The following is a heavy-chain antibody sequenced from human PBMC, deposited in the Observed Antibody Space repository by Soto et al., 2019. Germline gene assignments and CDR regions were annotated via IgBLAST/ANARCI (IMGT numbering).Heavy chain of an antibody. CDR1: GFTFSSYA. CDR3: ARDPLWFGENYFDY. V-gene: IGHV3-30-3*01. D-gene: IGHD3-10*01. Sequence: QVQLVESGGGVVQPGRSLRLSCAASGFTFSSYAMHWVRQAPGKGLEWVAVISYDGSNKYYADSVKGRFTISRDNSKNTLYLQMNSLRAEDTAVYYCARDPLWFGENYFDYWGQGTLVTVSS. CDR2: ISYDGSNK. J-gene: IGHJ4*02.